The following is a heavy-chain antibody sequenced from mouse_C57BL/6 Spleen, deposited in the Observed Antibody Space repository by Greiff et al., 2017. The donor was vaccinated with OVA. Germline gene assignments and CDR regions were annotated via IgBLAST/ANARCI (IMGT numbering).Heavy chain of an antibody. Sequence: VQLQQSGPGLVQPSQSLSITCTVSGFSLTSYGVHWVRQSPGKGLEWLGVIWSGGSTDYNAAFISKLSISKDNSKSQVFFKMNILQADDTAIYYCARYDYDAYWYFDVWGTGTTVTVSS. CDR1: GFSLTSYG. CDR2: IWSGGST. V-gene: IGHV2-2*01. CDR3: ARYDYDAYWYFDV. J-gene: IGHJ1*03. D-gene: IGHD2-4*01.